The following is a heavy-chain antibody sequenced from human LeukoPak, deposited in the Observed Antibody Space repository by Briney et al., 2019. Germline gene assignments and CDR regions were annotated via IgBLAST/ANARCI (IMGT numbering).Heavy chain of an antibody. J-gene: IGHJ3*02. CDR2: ISPNTGGT. V-gene: IGHV1-2*02. Sequence: ASVKLSCKSSGYTFTGYYLHWVRQAPGQGLGWMGWISPNTGGTTYAEKVQGRVTMTRDTSISTAYMELNRLRSDDTARYFCARGYDFWSAPDAFDIWGQGTMVTVSS. CDR1: GYTFTGYY. D-gene: IGHD3-3*01. CDR3: ARGYDFWSAPDAFDI.